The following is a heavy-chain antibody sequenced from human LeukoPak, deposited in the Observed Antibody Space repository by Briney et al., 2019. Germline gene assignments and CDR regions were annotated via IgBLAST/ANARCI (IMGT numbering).Heavy chain of an antibody. J-gene: IGHJ4*02. V-gene: IGHV3-53*01. CDR3: ARVSLFGGSYFDY. CDR2: IYSGGFT. D-gene: IGHD3-10*02. CDR1: GFTVSSNY. Sequence: SGGSLRLSCAASGFTVSSNYMSWVRQAPGKGLEWVSVIYSGGFTYYADSVKGRFTISRDNAKNSLYLQMNSLRAEDTAVYYCARVSLFGGSYFDYWGQGTLVTVSS.